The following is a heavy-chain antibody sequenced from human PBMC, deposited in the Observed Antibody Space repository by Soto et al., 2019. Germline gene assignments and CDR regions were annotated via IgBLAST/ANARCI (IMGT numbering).Heavy chain of an antibody. J-gene: IGHJ4*02. CDR3: VKPTSGWHYYFDY. Sequence: PGGSLRLSCSASGFTFSSYAMHWVRQAPGKGLEYVSAISSNGGSTYYADSVKGRFTISRDNSKNTLYLQMSSLRAEDTAVYYCVKPTSGWHYYFDYWGQGTLVTVSS. CDR2: ISSNGGST. CDR1: GFTFSSYA. V-gene: IGHV3-64D*08. D-gene: IGHD6-19*01.